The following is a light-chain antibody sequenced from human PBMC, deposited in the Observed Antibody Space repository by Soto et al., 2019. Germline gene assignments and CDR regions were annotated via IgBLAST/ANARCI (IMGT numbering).Light chain of an antibody. Sequence: QSVLTQPASVSGSPGQSITISCTETNSDVGSYNRVSWYQQPPGTAPKLMIYEVSNRPSGVSNRFSGSKSGNTASLTISGLQVEDEADYYCNSYTTSSTYVFGNGTKVTVL. CDR2: EVS. CDR3: NSYTTSSTYV. CDR1: NSDVGSYNR. J-gene: IGLJ1*01. V-gene: IGLV2-14*01.